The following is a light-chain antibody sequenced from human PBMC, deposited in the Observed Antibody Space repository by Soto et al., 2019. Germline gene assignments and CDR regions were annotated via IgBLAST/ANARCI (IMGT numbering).Light chain of an antibody. CDR3: QQYDKWPRT. Sequence: EIVMTQSPATLSVSPGERATLSCRASQSVSSNLAWYQQKPGQAPRLLIYGASTRATGIPARFSGSGSGTDFTLTISSLQSEDFAVYHCQQYDKWPRTFGQGTKVDIK. V-gene: IGKV3-15*01. CDR1: QSVSSN. J-gene: IGKJ1*01. CDR2: GAS.